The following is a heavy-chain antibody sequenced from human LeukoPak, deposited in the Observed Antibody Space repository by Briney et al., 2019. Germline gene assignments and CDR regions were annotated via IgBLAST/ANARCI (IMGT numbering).Heavy chain of an antibody. D-gene: IGHD3-22*01. CDR1: GYTFTGYY. V-gene: IGHV1-2*02. J-gene: IGHJ4*02. Sequence: ASVKVSCKASGYTFTGYYMHWVRQAPGQGLEWMGWINPNSGGTNYAQKFQGRVTMTRDTSISTAYMELSRLRSDDTAVYYCVRAYYYDSSGYYSPPDYWGQGTLVTVSS. CDR2: INPNSGGT. CDR3: VRAYYYDSSGYYSPPDY.